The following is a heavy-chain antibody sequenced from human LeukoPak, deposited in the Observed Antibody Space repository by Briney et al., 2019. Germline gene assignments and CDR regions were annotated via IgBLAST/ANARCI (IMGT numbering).Heavy chain of an antibody. D-gene: IGHD3-10*01. V-gene: IGHV4-4*07. CDR3: ARDVEYYYGSGSFFDY. CDR2: IYSSGTT. CDR1: GGSMNTYY. J-gene: IGHJ4*02. Sequence: SETLSPTCTVSGGSMNTYYWSWIRQPAGKGLEWIGRIYSSGTTNYNPSLRGRVTMSLDTSKNQFSLKLRSVTAADTAVYYCARDVEYYYGSGSFFDYWGQGTLVTVAS.